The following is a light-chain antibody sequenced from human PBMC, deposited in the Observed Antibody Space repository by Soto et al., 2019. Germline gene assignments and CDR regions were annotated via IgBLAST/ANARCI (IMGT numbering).Light chain of an antibody. CDR1: QSISSW. Sequence: DIQMTQSPSTLSASVGDRVTITCRASQSISSWLAWYQQKPGKAPKLLMYMISTLERGVPSRFSGSGSGTEFTLTISSLQPDDFATYYCQQYNSYPWTFGQGTKVEIK. CDR3: QQYNSYPWT. J-gene: IGKJ1*01. CDR2: MIS. V-gene: IGKV1-5*03.